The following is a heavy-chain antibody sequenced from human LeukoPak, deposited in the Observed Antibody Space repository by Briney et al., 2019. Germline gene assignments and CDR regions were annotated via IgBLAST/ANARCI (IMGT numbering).Heavy chain of an antibody. CDR3: AKAGYSSAYYYMDV. CDR2: ISGSGGST. V-gene: IGHV3-23*01. J-gene: IGHJ6*03. D-gene: IGHD6-19*01. Sequence: GGSLRLSCVASGFTFSSYAINWVRQAPGKGLQWVSAISGSGGSTYYADSAKGRFTISRDNSKNTLYLQMNSLRAEDTAVYYCAKAGYSSAYYYMDVWGKGTTVTVSS. CDR1: GFTFSSYA.